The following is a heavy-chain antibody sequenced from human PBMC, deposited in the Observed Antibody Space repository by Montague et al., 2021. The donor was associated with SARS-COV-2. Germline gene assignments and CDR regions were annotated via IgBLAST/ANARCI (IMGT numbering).Heavy chain of an antibody. CDR2: TYYRSKWYN. V-gene: IGHV6-1*01. Sequence: CAISGDSVSSNIATWNWIRQSPSRGLEWLGRTYYRSKWYNDYAVSVKSRVIINPDTSNNRISLQLNSVTPEDTAVYYCARAYCGGDCYFYWYFDLWGRGTLGPGSS. CDR1: GDSVSSNIAT. CDR3: ARAYCGGDCYFYWYFDL. J-gene: IGHJ2*01. D-gene: IGHD2-21*02.